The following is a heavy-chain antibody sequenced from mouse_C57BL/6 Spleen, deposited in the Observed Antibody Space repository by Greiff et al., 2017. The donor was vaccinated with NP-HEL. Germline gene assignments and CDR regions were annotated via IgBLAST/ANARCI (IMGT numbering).Heavy chain of an antibody. CDR3: APRGGELGPGFAY. CDR1: GYTFTSYG. V-gene: IGHV1-81*01. Sequence: QVHVKQSGAELARPGASVKLSCKASGYTFTSYGISWVKQRTGQGLEWIGENYPRSGNTYYNEKFKGKATLTADKSSSTAYMELRSLTSEDSAVYFCAPRGGELGPGFAYWGQGTLVTVSA. CDR2: NYPRSGNT. D-gene: IGHD4-1*01. J-gene: IGHJ3*01.